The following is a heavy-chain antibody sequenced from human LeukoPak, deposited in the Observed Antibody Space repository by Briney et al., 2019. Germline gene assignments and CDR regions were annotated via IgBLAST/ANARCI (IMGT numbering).Heavy chain of an antibody. V-gene: IGHV3-30*18. CDR1: GFTFSSYG. CDR3: AKDRVWFGSPCPDY. D-gene: IGHD3-10*01. Sequence: GGSLRLSCAASGFTFSSYGMHWVRQAPGKGLEWVAVISYDGSNKYYADSVKGRFTISRDNSKNTLYLQMNSLRAEDTAVYYCAKDRVWFGSPCPDYWGQGTLVTVSS. J-gene: IGHJ4*02. CDR2: ISYDGSNK.